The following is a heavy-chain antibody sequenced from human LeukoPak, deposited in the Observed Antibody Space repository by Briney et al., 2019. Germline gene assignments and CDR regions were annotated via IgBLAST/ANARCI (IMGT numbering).Heavy chain of an antibody. CDR2: INNSSSYI. CDR3: ARFRGMATISEY. J-gene: IGHJ4*02. Sequence: GGSLRLSCAASGFTFSSYSMNWVRQAPGKGLEWVSSINNSSSYIYYADSVKGRFTISRDNAKNSLYLQMNSLRAEDTAGYYCARFRGMATISEYWGQGTLVTVLS. CDR1: GFTFSSYS. D-gene: IGHD5-24*01. V-gene: IGHV3-21*01.